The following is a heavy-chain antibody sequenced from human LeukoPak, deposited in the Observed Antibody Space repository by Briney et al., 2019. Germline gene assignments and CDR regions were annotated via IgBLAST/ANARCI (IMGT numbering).Heavy chain of an antibody. CDR3: ARHRGYQLLFYYFDY. V-gene: IGHV4-39*01. CDR2: IYYSGST. D-gene: IGHD2-2*01. CDR1: GGSISSSSYY. Sequence: SETLSLTCTVSGGSISSSSYYWGWIRQPPGKGLEWIGSIYYSGSTYYHPSLKSRVTISVDTSKNQFSLKLSSVTAADTAVYYCARHRGYQLLFYYFDYWGQGTLVTVSS. J-gene: IGHJ4*02.